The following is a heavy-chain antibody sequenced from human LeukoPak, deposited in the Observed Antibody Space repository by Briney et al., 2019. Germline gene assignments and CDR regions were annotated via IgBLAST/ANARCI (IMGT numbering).Heavy chain of an antibody. V-gene: IGHV4-34*01. CDR2: INHSGST. CDR1: GGSFSGYY. CDR3: ARGRGDGLGYCSGGSCYDYFDY. Sequence: PSETLSLTCAVYGGSFSGYYWSWIRRPPGKGLEWIGEINHSGSTNYNPSLKSRVTISVDTSKNQFSLKLGSVTAADTAVYYCARGRGDGLGYCSGGSCYDYFDYWGQGTLVTVSS. D-gene: IGHD2-15*01. J-gene: IGHJ4*02.